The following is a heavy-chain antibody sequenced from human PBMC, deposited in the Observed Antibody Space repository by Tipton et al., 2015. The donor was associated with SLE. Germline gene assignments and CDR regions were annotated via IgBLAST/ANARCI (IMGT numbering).Heavy chain of an antibody. D-gene: IGHD1-26*01. Sequence: TLSLTCNVPGYSISSGYYWSWIRQPPGKGLEWIGDIYYTGSSDYNPSLKSRVTISVDTSKNQFSLKLSSVTAADTAVYYCARIVRGAFDVWGQGTVVTVSS. CDR1: GYSISSGYY. CDR2: IYYTGSS. J-gene: IGHJ3*01. V-gene: IGHV4-61*01. CDR3: ARIVRGAFDV.